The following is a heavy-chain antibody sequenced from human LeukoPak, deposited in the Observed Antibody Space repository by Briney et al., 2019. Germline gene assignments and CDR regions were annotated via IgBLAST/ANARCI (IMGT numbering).Heavy chain of an antibody. J-gene: IGHJ5*02. V-gene: IGHV3-21*01. Sequence: GGSLRLSCAASGFAFSSYSMNWVRQAPGKGLEWVSSITSSSTYISYADSVKGRFTISRDNAKNTLYLEMNSLRAEDTAVYYCTRDPRNKGFDPWGQGTLVTVSS. CDR3: TRDPRNKGFDP. CDR1: GFAFSSYS. CDR2: ITSSSTYI. D-gene: IGHD1/OR15-1a*01.